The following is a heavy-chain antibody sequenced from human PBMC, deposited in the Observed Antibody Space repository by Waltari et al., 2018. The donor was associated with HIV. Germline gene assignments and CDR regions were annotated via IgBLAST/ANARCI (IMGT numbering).Heavy chain of an antibody. CDR3: TRDGDPN. Sequence: EVLLVQSGGGLVKPGGSLTHPCEGSGFIFSNFSMNWIRQVPGRGLEWVSSISTLGRTYYADSMKGRFTISRDNAKKSLYLQMNSLRAEDTAIYYCTRDGDPNWGQGTLVTVSS. J-gene: IGHJ4*02. V-gene: IGHV3-21*01. CDR2: ISTLGRT. CDR1: GFIFSNFS.